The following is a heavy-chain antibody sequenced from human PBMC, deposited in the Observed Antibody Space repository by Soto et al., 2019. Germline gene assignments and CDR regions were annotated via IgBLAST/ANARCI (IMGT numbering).Heavy chain of an antibody. Sequence: GGSLRLSCAASGFTFSNAWMNWVRQAPGKGLEWVGRIKSKTDGGTTDYAAPVKGRFTISRDDSKNTLYLQMNSLKTEDTAVYYCTTDLYYYDSSGYPTPFDYWGQGTLVTVSS. D-gene: IGHD3-22*01. CDR3: TTDLYYYDSSGYPTPFDY. CDR1: GFTFSNAW. J-gene: IGHJ4*02. V-gene: IGHV3-15*07. CDR2: IKSKTDGGTT.